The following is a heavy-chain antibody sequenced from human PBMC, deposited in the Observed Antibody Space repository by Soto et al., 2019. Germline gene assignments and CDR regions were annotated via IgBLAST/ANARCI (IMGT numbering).Heavy chain of an antibody. CDR3: ARGYYYDSSGDAFDI. CDR1: GYTFTGYY. Sequence: QVQLVQSGAEVKKPGASVKVSCKASGYTFTGYYMHWVRQAPGQGLEWMGWINPNSGVTNYAQKFQGWVTMTRDTSISTAYMELSRLRSDDTAVYYCARGYYYDSSGDAFDIWGQGTMVTVSS. J-gene: IGHJ3*02. V-gene: IGHV1-2*04. D-gene: IGHD3-22*01. CDR2: INPNSGVT.